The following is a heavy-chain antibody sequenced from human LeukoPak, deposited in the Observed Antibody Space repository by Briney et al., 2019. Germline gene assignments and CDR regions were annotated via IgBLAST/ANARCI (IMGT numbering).Heavy chain of an antibody. CDR2: IYPGDSDT. J-gene: IGHJ4*02. CDR3: ARARHNSGYRSFDS. V-gene: IGHV5-51*01. D-gene: IGHD5-18*01. CDR1: GYSFTTYW. Sequence: GESLKISCEGSGYSFTTYWIGWVRQMPGKGLEWMGIIYPGDSDTRYSPSFQGQVTISADKSINTAYLQWSSLQASDTAMYYCARARHNSGYRSFDSWGQGTLVTVSS.